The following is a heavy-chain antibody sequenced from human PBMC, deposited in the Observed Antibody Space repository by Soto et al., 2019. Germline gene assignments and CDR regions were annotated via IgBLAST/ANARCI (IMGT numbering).Heavy chain of an antibody. J-gene: IGHJ4*02. CDR2: SSANGAFD. CDR3: TRDIFRTITTIDY. D-gene: IGHD1-20*01. CDR1: GFNFDDHA. V-gene: IGHV3-9*01. Sequence: EVQLVESGGGLIEPGRSLRLSCAASGFNFDDHAMNWVRLAPGQGLEWVSVSSANGAFDGYANSVRGRFTISRDNAKNSVFLQMNSLRREDTAVYYCTRDIFRTITTIDYWGQGTLVTVSS.